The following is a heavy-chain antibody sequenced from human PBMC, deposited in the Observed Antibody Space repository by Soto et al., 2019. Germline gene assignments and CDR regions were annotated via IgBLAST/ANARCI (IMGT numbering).Heavy chain of an antibody. CDR1: GGSISSGGYY. V-gene: IGHV4-31*03. CDR2: ISYSGTS. J-gene: IGHJ4*02. CDR3: ARSEATGLDY. D-gene: IGHD1-26*01. Sequence: SETLSLTCTVSGGSISSGGYYWSWIRQHPGKGLEWIGYISYSGTSYYNPSLKSRVTISVDTSKNQFSLKLSSVTAADTAVYYCARSEATGLDYWGQGTLVTVSS.